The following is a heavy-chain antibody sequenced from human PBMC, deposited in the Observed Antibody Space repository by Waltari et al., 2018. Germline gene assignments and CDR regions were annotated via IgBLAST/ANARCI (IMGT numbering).Heavy chain of an antibody. V-gene: IGHV1-3*01. CDR1: GYTFTSYA. CDR2: VNAGNGNT. J-gene: IGHJ4*02. CDR3: ARDSSGSYSDY. Sequence: QVQLVQSGAEVKKPGASVKVSCKASGYTFTSYAMHWVRQAPGQRLEWMGWVNAGNGNTKYSQKFQGRVTITRDTSASTAYMELSSLRSEDTAVYYCARDSSGSYSDYWGQGTLVTVSS. D-gene: IGHD6-19*01.